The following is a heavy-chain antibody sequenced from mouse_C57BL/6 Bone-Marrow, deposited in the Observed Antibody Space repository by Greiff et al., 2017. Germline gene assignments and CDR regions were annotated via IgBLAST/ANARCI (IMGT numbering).Heavy chain of an antibody. D-gene: IGHD2-2*01. V-gene: IGHV5-4*03. Sequence: EVMLVESGGGLVKPGGSLKLSCAASGFTFSSYAMSWVRQTPEKRLEWVATISDGGSYTYYPDNVKGRFTISRDNAKNNLYLQMSHLKSEDTAMYYCARNGYYVDYWGQGTTLTVSS. CDR2: ISDGGSYT. J-gene: IGHJ2*01. CDR1: GFTFSSYA. CDR3: ARNGYYVDY.